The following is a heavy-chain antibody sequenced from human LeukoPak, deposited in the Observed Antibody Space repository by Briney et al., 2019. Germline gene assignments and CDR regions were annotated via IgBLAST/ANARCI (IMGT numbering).Heavy chain of an antibody. V-gene: IGHV3-20*04. CDR2: INWSGGST. D-gene: IGHD3-10*01. J-gene: IGHJ4*02. CDR1: GFAFDEHG. Sequence: GGSLRLSCTASGFAFDEHGMSWVRQVPGKGLEWVSGINWSGGSTGYADPLRGRFTISRDNAKNSLYLQMDSLRAEDTALYYCARAPIISPFYFDYWDQGTLVTVSS. CDR3: ARAPIISPFYFDY.